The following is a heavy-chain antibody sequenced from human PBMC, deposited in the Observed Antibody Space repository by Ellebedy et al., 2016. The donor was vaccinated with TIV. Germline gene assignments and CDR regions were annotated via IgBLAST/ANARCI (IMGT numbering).Heavy chain of an antibody. J-gene: IGHJ3*02. CDR2: INWNGDTV. CDR3: TKQIAESTGSNFGVFDM. Sequence: GGSLRLSXVVSGFNFDDSAMHWVRQAPGKGLEWVSGINWNGDTVYFADSVKGRFTTSRDNAKNSLYLQMNGLRLEDTAFYYCTKQIAESTGSNFGVFDMWGQGTLVTVSS. D-gene: IGHD1-1*01. V-gene: IGHV3-9*01. CDR1: GFNFDDSA.